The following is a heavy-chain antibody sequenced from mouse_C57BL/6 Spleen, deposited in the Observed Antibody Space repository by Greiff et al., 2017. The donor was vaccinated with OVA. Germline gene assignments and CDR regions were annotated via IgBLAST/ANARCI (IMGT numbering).Heavy chain of an antibody. CDR1: GYAFSSYW. D-gene: IGHD1-1*01. J-gene: IGHJ4*01. CDR3: ARNYGSSYDAMDY. Sequence: QVQLQQSGAELVKPGASVKISCKASGYAFSSYWMNWVKQRPGQGLEWIGQIYPGDGDTNYNGKFKGKATLTADKSSSTAYMQLSSLTSEDSAVYFCARNYGSSYDAMDYWGQGTSVTVSS. CDR2: IYPGDGDT. V-gene: IGHV1-80*01.